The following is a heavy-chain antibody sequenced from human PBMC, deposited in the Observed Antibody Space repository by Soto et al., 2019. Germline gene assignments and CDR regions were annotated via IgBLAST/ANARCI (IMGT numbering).Heavy chain of an antibody. V-gene: IGHV3-21*01. CDR1: GFTFSSYS. CDR2: ISSSSSYI. J-gene: IGHJ4*02. CDR3: ARDRGYCSSTSCSHDY. D-gene: IGHD2-2*01. Sequence: GGSLRLSCAASGFTFSSYSMNWVRQAPGKGLEWVSSISSSSSYIYYADSVKGRFTISRDNAKNSLYLQMNSLRAEDTAVYYCARDRGYCSSTSCSHDYWGQGTLVTVSS.